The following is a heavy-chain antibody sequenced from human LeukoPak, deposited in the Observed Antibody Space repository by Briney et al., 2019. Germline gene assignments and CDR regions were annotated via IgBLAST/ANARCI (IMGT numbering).Heavy chain of an antibody. D-gene: IGHD3-9*01. CDR1: GFTFSTYS. J-gene: IGHJ4*02. V-gene: IGHV3-48*02. CDR3: ARGSGSGDWLIDY. CDR2: ISSSGSSE. Sequence: GSLRLSCAASGFTFSTYSMNWVRQAPGKGLEWVSFISSSGSSEDCADSVKGRFTISRDNAKNSLYLQMNSLRDEDTAVYYCARGSGSGDWLIDYWGQGTLVTVSS.